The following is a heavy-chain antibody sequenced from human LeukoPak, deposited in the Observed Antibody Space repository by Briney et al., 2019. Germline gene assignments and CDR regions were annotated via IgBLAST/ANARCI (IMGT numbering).Heavy chain of an antibody. Sequence: SETLSLTCTVSGGSISSSSYYWGWIRQPPGKGLEWIGEINHSGSTNYNPSLKSRVTISVDTSKNQFSLKLSSVTAADTAVYYCAGYDFWSGYSDYWGQGTLVTVSS. CDR1: GGSISSSSYY. CDR3: AGYDFWSGYSDY. D-gene: IGHD3-3*01. CDR2: INHSGST. V-gene: IGHV4-39*07. J-gene: IGHJ4*02.